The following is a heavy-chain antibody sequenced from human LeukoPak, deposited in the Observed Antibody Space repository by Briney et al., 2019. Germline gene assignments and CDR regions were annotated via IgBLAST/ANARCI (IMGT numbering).Heavy chain of an antibody. Sequence: TPRLSCTPSRVASAGYAMTTVGQAPGNGVEWLGFIRSKAYGGTLEYAASVNGRFPISRDDSTGIAYLQLNSLNTEDTDIYYCNRDGHFGGNIYFDYWGQGTLVT. CDR2: IRSKAYGGTL. J-gene: IGHJ4*02. CDR3: NRDGHFGGNIYFDY. CDR1: RVASAGYA. V-gene: IGHV3-49*04. D-gene: IGHD3-16*01.